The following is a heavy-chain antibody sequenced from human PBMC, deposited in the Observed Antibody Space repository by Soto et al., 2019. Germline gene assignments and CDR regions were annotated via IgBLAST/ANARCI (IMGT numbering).Heavy chain of an antibody. J-gene: IGHJ2*01. CDR1: GFIFSSYG. V-gene: IGHV3-30*03. CDR2: ISYDGSDK. CDR3: ARGGSLNWYFDL. D-gene: IGHD1-26*01. Sequence: GGSLRLSCAASGFIFSSYGMHWVRQAPGKGLEWVAVISYDGSDKYYADSVKGRFTISRDNSKNSLYLQMNSLRAEDTAVYYCARGGSLNWYFDLWGRGTLVTVSS.